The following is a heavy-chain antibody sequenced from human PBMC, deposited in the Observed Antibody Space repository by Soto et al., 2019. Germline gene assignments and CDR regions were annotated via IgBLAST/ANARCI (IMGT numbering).Heavy chain of an antibody. Sequence: QVQLQESGPGLVKPSQTLSLTCTVSGGSISSGGYYWSWIRQHPGKGLEWIGYIYYSGSTYYNPSRKSRVTISVDTSKNQFSLKLSSVTAADTAVYYCARDKVLGYYYYGMDVWGQGTTVTVSS. CDR1: GGSISSGGYY. V-gene: IGHV4-31*03. J-gene: IGHJ6*02. CDR2: IYYSGST. D-gene: IGHD2-15*01. CDR3: ARDKVLGYYYYGMDV.